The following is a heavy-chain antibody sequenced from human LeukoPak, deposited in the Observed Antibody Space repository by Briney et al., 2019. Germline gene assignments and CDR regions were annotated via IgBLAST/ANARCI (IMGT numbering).Heavy chain of an antibody. J-gene: IGHJ5*02. Sequence: SETLSLTCSVYGDSIRTDYWSWIRQSPGRGLEWIRKIDKRGNTQYNPSFESRVTVSSDTSKNEFSLKLNSVTSADTAIYYCARGGASCYGCHNWFDPWGQGTRVTVSS. D-gene: IGHD2-2*01. CDR3: ARGGASCYGCHNWFDP. CDR2: IDKRGNT. CDR1: GDSIRTDY. V-gene: IGHV4-4*08.